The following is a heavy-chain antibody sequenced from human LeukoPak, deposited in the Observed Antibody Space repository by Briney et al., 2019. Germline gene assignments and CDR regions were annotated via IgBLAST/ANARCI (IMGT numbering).Heavy chain of an antibody. CDR3: ARDRGWRQYDY. Sequence: GGSLRLSCEGSGFTLSTSWMDWVRQAPGKGLQWVANIKPDGSDKYYAESVRGRFTISRDNAKNSLYLEMNSLTADDTAVYYCARDRGWRQYDYWGQGTPVTVSS. CDR2: IKPDGSDK. CDR1: GFTLSTSW. J-gene: IGHJ4*02. D-gene: IGHD5-24*01. V-gene: IGHV3-7*04.